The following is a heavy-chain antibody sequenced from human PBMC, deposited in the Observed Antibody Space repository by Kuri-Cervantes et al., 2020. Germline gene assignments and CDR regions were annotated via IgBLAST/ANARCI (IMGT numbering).Heavy chain of an antibody. Sequence: GESLKISCAASGFTVSSNYMSWVRQAPGKGLEWVSVIYSGGSTYYADSVKGRFTISRDNAKNSLYLQMNSLRVEDTALYYCAKDARLHLGELSSWGQGTMVTVSS. J-gene: IGHJ3*01. CDR2: IYSGGST. CDR1: GFTVSSNY. D-gene: IGHD3-16*02. V-gene: IGHV3-53*05. CDR3: AKDARLHLGELSS.